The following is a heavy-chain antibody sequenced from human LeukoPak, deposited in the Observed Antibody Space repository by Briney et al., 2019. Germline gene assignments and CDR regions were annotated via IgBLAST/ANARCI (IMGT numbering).Heavy chain of an antibody. CDR2: IKQDGSEK. V-gene: IGHV3-7*01. CDR3: ARDAPYSSSPM. J-gene: IGHJ4*02. D-gene: IGHD6-13*01. Sequence: PGGSLRLSCAASGFTFSSYWMSWVRQAPGKGLEWVANIKQDGSEKYYVDSVKGRFTISRDNAKDSLYLQMNSLRAEDTAVYYCARDAPYSSSPMGGQGTLVTVSS. CDR1: GFTFSSYW.